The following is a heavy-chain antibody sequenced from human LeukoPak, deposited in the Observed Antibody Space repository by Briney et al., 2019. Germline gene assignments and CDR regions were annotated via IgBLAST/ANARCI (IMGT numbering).Heavy chain of an antibody. CDR1: GYTFTGYF. CDR2: INPNSGGT. V-gene: IGHV1-2*02. CDR3: AQRTDSGSDSEG. Sequence: ASVKVSCKASGYTFTGYFMHWVRQAPGQGLEWMGWINPNSGGTNYAQKFQGRVTMTRDTSISTAYMELSRLTSDDTAVYYCAQRTDSGSDSEGWGQGTLVTVPS. J-gene: IGHJ1*01. D-gene: IGHD1-26*01.